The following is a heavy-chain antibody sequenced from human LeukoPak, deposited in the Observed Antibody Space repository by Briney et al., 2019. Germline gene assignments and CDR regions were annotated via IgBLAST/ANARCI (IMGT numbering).Heavy chain of an antibody. Sequence: PSETLSLTCAVSDDSFSSHYWTWIRQPPGKGLEWIGYISYIGSTNYTPSLKSRVTISIDTSKNQFSLKLSSVTAADTAVYYCARDLVTVTKGFVIWGQGTMASVSS. D-gene: IGHD4-17*01. CDR2: ISYIGST. J-gene: IGHJ3*02. CDR3: ARDLVTVTKGFVI. CDR1: DDSFSSHY. V-gene: IGHV4-59*11.